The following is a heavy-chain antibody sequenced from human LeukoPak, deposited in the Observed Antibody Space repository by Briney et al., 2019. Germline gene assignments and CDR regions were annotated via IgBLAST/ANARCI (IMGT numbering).Heavy chain of an antibody. V-gene: IGHV1-8*01. Sequence: ASVKVSCKASGYTFTSYDINWVRQATGQGLEWMGWMNPNSGNTGYAQKFQGRVTMTRNTSISTAYMELSSLRSEDTAVYYCAREYYGSSVYARGFDPWGQGTLVTVSS. CDR3: AREYYGSSVYARGFDP. CDR1: GYTFTSYD. CDR2: MNPNSGNT. J-gene: IGHJ5*02. D-gene: IGHD3-22*01.